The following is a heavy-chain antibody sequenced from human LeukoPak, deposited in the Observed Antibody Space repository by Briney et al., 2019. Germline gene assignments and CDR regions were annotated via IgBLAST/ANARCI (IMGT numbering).Heavy chain of an antibody. Sequence: GGSLRLSCAVSGFTFSSYWMSWFRQAPGKGLEWVANINQDGSQKFSVDSAKGRFTISRDNAKNSLSLQMNSLRVEDTAVYYCARDWFDGDYDRFDYWGQGTLVTVSS. D-gene: IGHD4-17*01. V-gene: IGHV3-7*03. CDR1: GFTFSSYW. J-gene: IGHJ4*02. CDR2: INQDGSQK. CDR3: ARDWFDGDYDRFDY.